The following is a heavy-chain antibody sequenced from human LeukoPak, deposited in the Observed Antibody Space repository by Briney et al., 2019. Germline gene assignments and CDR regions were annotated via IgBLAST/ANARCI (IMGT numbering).Heavy chain of an antibody. CDR1: GGTFISYT. J-gene: IGHJ6*03. D-gene: IGHD6-19*01. Sequence: AASVKVSCKASGGTFISYTIRSVRHAPGQGLEWMGQIIPILGRANYAQKFQGRVTIPADKSTSTAYVELSSLRSEDTAVYYCARGPAVAVPLYYYYMDVWGKGTTVTVSS. CDR2: IIPILGRA. V-gene: IGHV1-69*08. CDR3: ARGPAVAVPLYYYYMDV.